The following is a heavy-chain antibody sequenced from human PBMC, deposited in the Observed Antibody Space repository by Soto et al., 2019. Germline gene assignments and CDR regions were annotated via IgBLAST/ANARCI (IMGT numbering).Heavy chain of an antibody. V-gene: IGHV1-69*13. J-gene: IGHJ6*02. D-gene: IGHD6-13*01. CDR2: IIPIFGTA. CDR1: GGTFSSYA. CDR3: AREEGIAAAGRYYYYGMDV. Sequence: SVKVSCKASGGTFSSYAISWVRQAPGQGLEWMGGIIPIFGTANYAQKFQGRVTITADESTSTAYMELSSLRSEDTAVYYCAREEGIAAAGRYYYYGMDVWGQGTTVTVSS.